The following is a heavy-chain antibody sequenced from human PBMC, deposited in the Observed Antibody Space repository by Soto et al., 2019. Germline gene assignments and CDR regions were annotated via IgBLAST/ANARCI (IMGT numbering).Heavy chain of an antibody. CDR2: IYYAGST. CDR1: GGSISSTSSY. V-gene: IGHV4-31*03. Sequence: PSETLSLTCTVSGGSISSTSSYWSWIRQHPGKGLEWIGYIYYAGSTYYNPSLKSRVLISLDTSENQFSLNLSSVTAADTAAYYCAREGGGRIDYWGQGTLVTVSS. J-gene: IGHJ4*02. D-gene: IGHD2-15*01. CDR3: AREGGGRIDY.